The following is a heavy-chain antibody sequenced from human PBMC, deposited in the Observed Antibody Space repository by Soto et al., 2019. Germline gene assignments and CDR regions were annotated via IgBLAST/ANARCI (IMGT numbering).Heavy chain of an antibody. CDR3: AREEKQLSCYGGDFDY. D-gene: IGHD3-16*01. Sequence: QVQLQESGPGLVKPSETLSLTCSVSDGSVNTGNYYWSWIRQPPGKGLEWIGHIYYIGTTNYNPSLKSRVTISVDTSKNQFSLKVTSVTAADTAVYFCAREEKQLSCYGGDFDYWGQGILVTVSS. CDR1: DGSVNTGNYY. J-gene: IGHJ4*02. CDR2: IYYIGTT. V-gene: IGHV4-61*01.